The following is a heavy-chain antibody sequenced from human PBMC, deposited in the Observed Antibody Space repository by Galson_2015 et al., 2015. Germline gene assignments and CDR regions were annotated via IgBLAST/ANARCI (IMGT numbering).Heavy chain of an antibody. CDR2: MKAEGFVI. D-gene: IGHD3-16*01. J-gene: IGHJ4*02. CDR3: VRDRGFGVDDY. Sequence: SLRLSCAASGFRFSDYWMSWVRQAPGKGPEWVANMKAEGFVIGYADSVRGRFTISRDNPKNSMYLQMDSLRVEDTAVYYCVRDRGFGVDDYWGQGTLVTVSS. V-gene: IGHV3-7*03. CDR1: GFRFSDYW.